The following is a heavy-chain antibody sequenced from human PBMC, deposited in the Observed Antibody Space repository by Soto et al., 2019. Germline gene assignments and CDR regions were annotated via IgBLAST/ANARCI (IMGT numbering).Heavy chain of an antibody. J-gene: IGHJ4*02. CDR2: IYYSGST. Sequence: TSETLSLTCTVSGGSISSGDYYWSWIRQPPGKGLEWIGYIYYSGSTYYNPSLKSRVTISVDTSKNQFSLKLSSVTAADTAVYYCARAFTYTYYFDYWGQGTLVTVSS. CDR1: GGSISSGDYY. D-gene: IGHD3-3*02. CDR3: ARAFTYTYYFDY. V-gene: IGHV4-30-4*01.